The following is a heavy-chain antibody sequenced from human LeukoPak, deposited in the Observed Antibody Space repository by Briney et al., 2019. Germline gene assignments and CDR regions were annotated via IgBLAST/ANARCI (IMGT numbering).Heavy chain of an antibody. CDR1: GFTVSSNF. Sequence: GGSLRLSCAASGFTVSSNFMSWVRQAPGKGLEWVSSISSSSSYIYYADSVKGRFTISRDNAKNSLYLQMNSLRAEDTAVYYCARGMATAAAPDYWGQGTLVTVSS. CDR3: ARGMATAAAPDY. V-gene: IGHV3-21*01. J-gene: IGHJ4*02. CDR2: ISSSSSYI. D-gene: IGHD5-24*01.